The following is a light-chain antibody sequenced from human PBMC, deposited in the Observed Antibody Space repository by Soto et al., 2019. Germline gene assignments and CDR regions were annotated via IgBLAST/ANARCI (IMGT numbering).Light chain of an antibody. V-gene: IGLV2-23*02. Sequence: QSALTQPASVSGSPGQSITISCTGTSSDVGGYNYVSWYQQHPGKAPKLMIYEVSNRPSGVSNRFSGSKSGNTASLTISGLQAEDEADYYCCSYARSSTLLFGGGTKLTVL. CDR1: SSDVGGYNY. J-gene: IGLJ2*01. CDR2: EVS. CDR3: CSYARSSTLL.